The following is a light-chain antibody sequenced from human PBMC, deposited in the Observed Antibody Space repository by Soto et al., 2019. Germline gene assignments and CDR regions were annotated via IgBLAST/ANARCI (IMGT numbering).Light chain of an antibody. CDR2: EVS. Sequence: QSVLTQPASVSGSPGQSITISCTGTSXDVGGYNYVSWYQQHPGKAPKLMIYEVSNRPSGVSNRFSGSKSGNTASLTISGLQAEDEADYYCSSYTSSSTLGHVFGTGPKVTVL. CDR3: SSYTSSSTLGHV. CDR1: SXDVGGYNY. V-gene: IGLV2-14*01. J-gene: IGLJ1*01.